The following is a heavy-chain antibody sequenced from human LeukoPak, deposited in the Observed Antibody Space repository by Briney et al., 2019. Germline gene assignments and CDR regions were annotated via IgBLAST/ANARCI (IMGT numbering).Heavy chain of an antibody. CDR1: GYTFTSYY. CDR2: INPSGGST. CDR3: ARDKSSPCITMVRWGRWFDP. D-gene: IGHD3-10*01. Sequence: GASVKVSCKASGYTFTSYYMHWVRQAPGQGLEWMGIINPSGGSTSYAQKFQGRVTMTRDTSTSTVYMELSSLRSEDTAVYYCARDKSSPCITMVRWGRWFDPWGQGTLVTVSS. J-gene: IGHJ5*02. V-gene: IGHV1-46*01.